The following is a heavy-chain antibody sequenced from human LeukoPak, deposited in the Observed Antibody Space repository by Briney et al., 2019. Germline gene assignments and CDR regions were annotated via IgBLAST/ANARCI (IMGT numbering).Heavy chain of an antibody. Sequence: GGSLRLSCAASGFTFSSYSMNWVRQAPGKGLEWVSYISSSSSTIYYADSVKGRFTISRDNAKNSLYLQMSSLRAEDTAVYYCARDTLYSSGWYSDYWGQGTLVTVSS. CDR3: ARDTLYSSGWYSDY. V-gene: IGHV3-48*01. J-gene: IGHJ4*02. CDR2: ISSSSSTI. CDR1: GFTFSSYS. D-gene: IGHD6-19*01.